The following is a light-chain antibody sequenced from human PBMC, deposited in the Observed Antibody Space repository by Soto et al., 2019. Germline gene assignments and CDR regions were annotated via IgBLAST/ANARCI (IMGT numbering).Light chain of an antibody. J-gene: IGLJ1*01. CDR2: EIN. CDR3: SSFAGSNNFPYV. CDR1: SSDVLAYDY. V-gene: IGLV2-8*01. Sequence: LIPHPSASGSPRQSFTISSTGTSSDVLAYDYVSWYQQHPGKAPKLMIYEINKRPSGVPDRFSGSKSRNTDSLTVSGLQAEDEGDYYCSSFAGSNNFPYVFGTGTKVTVL.